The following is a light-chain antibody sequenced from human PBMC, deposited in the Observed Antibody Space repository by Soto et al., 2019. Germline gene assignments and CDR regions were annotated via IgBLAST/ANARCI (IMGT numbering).Light chain of an antibody. V-gene: IGLV2-23*03. CDR3: CSYAGSSTL. CDR1: SSDVGSYNL. J-gene: IGLJ1*01. Sequence: QSALTQPASVSGSPGQSITISCTGTSSDVGSYNLVSWYQQHPGKAPKLMIYEGSKRPSGVSNRFSGSKSGNTASLTISGLQAEDEADCYCCSYAGSSTLFGTGTKLTVL. CDR2: EGS.